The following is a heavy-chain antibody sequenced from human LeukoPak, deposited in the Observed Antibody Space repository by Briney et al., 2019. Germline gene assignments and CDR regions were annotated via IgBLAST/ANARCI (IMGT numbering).Heavy chain of an antibody. D-gene: IGHD2-15*01. CDR3: ARVARSNRIGT. CDR2: IYSGGGT. J-gene: IGHJ5*02. V-gene: IGHV3-53*01. CDR1: GFTVSSNY. Sequence: GGSLTLTCAASGFTVSSNYFSWVRQAPGKGLEWVSVIYSGGGTYYTDSVKGRFTISRDSTKNTLYLQMNSLRAEDTAVYYCARVARSNRIGTCGQRTLVTVSS.